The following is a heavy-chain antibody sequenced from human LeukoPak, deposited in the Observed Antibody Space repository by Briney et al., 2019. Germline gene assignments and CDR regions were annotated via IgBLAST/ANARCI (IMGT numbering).Heavy chain of an antibody. Sequence: ASVKVSCKASGYPFTSYGLTWVRQTPGQGLHWMGWIAAYNGATNYAQIFQGRISMTTDTSTNTGYMELRSLTSDDTAVYYCAREDSNSENFWGQGTLVTVSS. V-gene: IGHV1-18*01. J-gene: IGHJ4*02. D-gene: IGHD2/OR15-2a*01. CDR2: IAAYNGAT. CDR1: GYPFTSYG. CDR3: AREDSNSENF.